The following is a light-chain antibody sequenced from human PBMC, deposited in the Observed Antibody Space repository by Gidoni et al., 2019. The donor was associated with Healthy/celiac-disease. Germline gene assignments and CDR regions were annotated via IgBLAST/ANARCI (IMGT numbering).Light chain of an antibody. V-gene: IGKV3-20*01. Sequence: PGERATLSCRASQSVSSSYLAWYQQKPGQAPRLLIYGASSRATGIPDRFSGSGSGTDFTLTISRLEPEDFAVYYCQQYGSSSWTFGQGTKVEIK. CDR2: GAS. CDR3: QQYGSSSWT. J-gene: IGKJ1*01. CDR1: QSVSSSY.